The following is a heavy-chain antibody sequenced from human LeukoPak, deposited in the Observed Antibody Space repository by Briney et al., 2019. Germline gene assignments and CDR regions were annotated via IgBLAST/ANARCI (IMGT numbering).Heavy chain of an antibody. Sequence: GRSLRLSCAASGFTFDDYAMHWVRQAPGKGLEWVSGINWNSGSIGYADSVKGRFTISRDNAKNSLYLQMNSLRAEDTALYYCAKRRGYSYGYLADYWGQGTLVTVST. CDR1: GFTFDDYA. V-gene: IGHV3-9*01. CDR2: INWNSGSI. D-gene: IGHD5-18*01. J-gene: IGHJ4*02. CDR3: AKRRGYSYGYLADY.